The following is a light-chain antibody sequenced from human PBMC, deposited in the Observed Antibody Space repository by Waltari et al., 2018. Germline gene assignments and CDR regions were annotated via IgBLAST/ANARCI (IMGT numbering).Light chain of an antibody. J-gene: IGKJ1*01. CDR3: QQYYSFST. Sequence: EIVMTQSPATLSVSPGERATLSGRAIQSVSSNFAWYQQKPGQAPRLLMYGASTGATGIPARFSGSGSGTEFTLTISSLQSEDFAVYYCQQYYSFSTFGQGTKVEIK. V-gene: IGKV3-15*01. CDR2: GAS. CDR1: QSVSSN.